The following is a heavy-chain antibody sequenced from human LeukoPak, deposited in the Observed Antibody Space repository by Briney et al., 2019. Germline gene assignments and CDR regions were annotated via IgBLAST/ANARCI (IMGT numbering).Heavy chain of an antibody. V-gene: IGHV3-23*01. D-gene: IGHD3-22*01. CDR2: IGGSAGST. CDR3: AKDAFQDISAYYSPLDS. J-gene: IGHJ4*02. CDR1: GFTFSSYA. Sequence: GGPLRLSCAASGFTFSSYAMTWVRQAPGKGLEWVSTIGGSAGSTYYADSVKGRFTISRDNSKDTLYLQMNSLTAEDTAVYYCAKDAFQDISAYYSPLDSWGQGTLVTVSS.